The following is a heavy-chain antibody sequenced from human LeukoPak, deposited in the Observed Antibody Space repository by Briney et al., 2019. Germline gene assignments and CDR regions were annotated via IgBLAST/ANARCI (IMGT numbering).Heavy chain of an antibody. CDR1: GISLTTSGMG. Sequence: VSGPTLVKPTQTLTLTCTLSGISLTTSGMGGGWIRQPPGEALEWLALIYWNDDKYYNPSLKNRLTITKDTSKNQVVLTMTNMDPVDTATYYCAHLDGYNSLDYWGQGTLVTVSS. CDR2: IYWNDDK. J-gene: IGHJ4*02. CDR3: AHLDGYNSLDY. D-gene: IGHD5-24*01. V-gene: IGHV2-5*01.